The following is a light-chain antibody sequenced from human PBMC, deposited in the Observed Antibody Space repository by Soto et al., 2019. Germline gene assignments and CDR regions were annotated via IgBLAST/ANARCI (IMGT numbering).Light chain of an antibody. V-gene: IGLV2-14*04. CDR3: SSYTSSRGV. CDR2: DVS. J-gene: IGLJ1*01. CDR1: SSDVGGYNY. Sequence: ISKTRTSSDVGGYNYVSWYQQHPGKAPKLMIYDVSNRPSGVSNRFSGSKSGNTASLTISGLQAEDEADYYCSSYTSSRGVFGTGTKVTVL.